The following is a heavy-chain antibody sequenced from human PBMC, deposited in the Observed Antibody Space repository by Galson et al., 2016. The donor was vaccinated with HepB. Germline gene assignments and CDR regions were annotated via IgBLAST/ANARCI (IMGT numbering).Heavy chain of an antibody. CDR2: ISEDGSNK. V-gene: IGHV3-30*18. CDR3: AKEGPWVPWSDAFDK. J-gene: IGHJ3*02. Sequence: SLRLSCAASGFIFSNYGMHWVRQAPGKGLEWVAVISEDGSNKYYSDSMKGRFTISRDNAKNTLYLQMNSLRPEDTAVHYCAKEGPWVPWSDAFDKWGQGTMVTVSS. CDR1: GFIFSNYG. D-gene: IGHD1-26*01.